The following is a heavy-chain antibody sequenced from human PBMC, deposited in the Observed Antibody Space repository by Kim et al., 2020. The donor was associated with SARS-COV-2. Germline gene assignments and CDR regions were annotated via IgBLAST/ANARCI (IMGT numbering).Heavy chain of an antibody. CDR3: ARDGLDSSGGSCYENEVLLYFDY. CDR1: GFTFSSYA. V-gene: IGHV3-30*04. J-gene: IGHJ4*02. CDR2: ISYDGSNK. D-gene: IGHD2-15*01. Sequence: GGSLRLSCAASGFTFSSYAMHWVRQAPGKGLEWVAVISYDGSNKYYADSVKGRFTISRDNSKNTLYLQMNSLRAEDTAVYYCARDGLDSSGGSCYENEVLLYFDYWGQGTLVTVSS.